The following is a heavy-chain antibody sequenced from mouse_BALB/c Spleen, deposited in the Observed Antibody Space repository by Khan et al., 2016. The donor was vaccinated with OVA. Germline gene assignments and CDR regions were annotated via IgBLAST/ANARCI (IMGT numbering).Heavy chain of an antibody. D-gene: IGHD1-2*01. CDR1: GYTFTDYY. CDR3: ARRNYCGYTFAY. J-gene: IGHJ3*01. Sequence: QVQLQQSGAELARPGASVKLSCKASGYTFTDYYINWVKQRTGQGLEWIGEISPGSGDTYYNERFKGKATLTADKSSSTASMQLSILTSEASAVYFCARRNYCGYTFAYWGQGTLVTVSA. V-gene: IGHV1-77*01. CDR2: ISPGSGDT.